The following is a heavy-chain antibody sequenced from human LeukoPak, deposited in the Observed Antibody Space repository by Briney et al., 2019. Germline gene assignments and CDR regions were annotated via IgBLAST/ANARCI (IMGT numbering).Heavy chain of an antibody. CDR3: ARLYSPDY. D-gene: IGHD4-11*01. CDR1: GYTFSTYP. Sequence: ASVKVSCTASGYTFSTYPMNWVRQAPGQGLEWMGRINPNSGGTNYAQKFQGRVTMTRDTSISTAYMELSRLRSDDTAVYYCARLYSPDYWGQGTLVTVSS. J-gene: IGHJ4*02. CDR2: INPNSGGT. V-gene: IGHV1-2*06.